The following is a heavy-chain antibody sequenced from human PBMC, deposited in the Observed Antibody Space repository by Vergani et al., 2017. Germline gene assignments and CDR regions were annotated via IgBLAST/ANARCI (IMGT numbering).Heavy chain of an antibody. V-gene: IGHV3-21*01. CDR3: AREPPGRQWLRANYYYYGMDV. J-gene: IGHJ6*02. CDR2: ISSSSSYI. CDR1: GFTFSSYS. D-gene: IGHD5-12*01. Sequence: EVQLVESGGGLVKPGGSLRLSCAASGFTFSSYSMNWVRQAPGKGLEWVSSISSSSSYIYYADSVKGRFTISRDNAKNSLYLQMNSLRAEDTAVYYCAREPPGRQWLRANYYYYGMDVWGQGTTVTVSS.